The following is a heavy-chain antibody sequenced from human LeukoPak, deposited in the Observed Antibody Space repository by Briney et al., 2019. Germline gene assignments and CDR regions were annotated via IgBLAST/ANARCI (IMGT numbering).Heavy chain of an antibody. Sequence: ASVKVSCKASGYTFTGYYMHWVRQAPGQGLEWMGWINPNSGGTNYAQKFQGRVTMTRDTSISTAYVELSRLRSDDTAVYYCARYCSGGSCSTGLDYWGQGTLVTVSS. J-gene: IGHJ4*02. CDR1: GYTFTGYY. CDR3: ARYCSGGSCSTGLDY. CDR2: INPNSGGT. D-gene: IGHD2-15*01. V-gene: IGHV1-2*02.